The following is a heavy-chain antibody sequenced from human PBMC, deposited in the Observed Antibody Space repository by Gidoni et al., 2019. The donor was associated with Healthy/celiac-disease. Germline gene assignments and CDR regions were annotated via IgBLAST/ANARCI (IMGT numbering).Heavy chain of an antibody. V-gene: IGHV3-21*01. CDR2: ISSSSSYI. Sequence: EVQLVESGGGLVKPGGSLRLSCAASGFTFSSYSMNWVRQAPGKGLEWVSSISSSSSYIYYADSVKGRFTISRDNAKNSLYLQMNSLRAEDTAVYYCARGGIVATMDGGVYWGQGTLVTVSS. CDR3: ARGGIVATMDGGVY. D-gene: IGHD5-12*01. CDR1: GFTFSSYS. J-gene: IGHJ4*02.